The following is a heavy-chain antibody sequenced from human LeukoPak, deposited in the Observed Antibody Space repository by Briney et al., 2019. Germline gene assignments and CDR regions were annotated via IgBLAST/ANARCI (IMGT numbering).Heavy chain of an antibody. D-gene: IGHD3-10*01. CDR3: ARGGYYGGSGTYGFFDY. J-gene: IGHJ4*03. CDR2: IYSGSST. Sequence: HPGGSLRLSCAASGFTVGTNYMSWVRQAPGKGLEWVSLIYSGSSTYYANSVKGRFTISRDNSKNTVYLQMNSLRAEDTAVYYCARGGYYGGSGTYGFFDYWGQGSLVTVSS. CDR1: GFTVGTNY. V-gene: IGHV3-53*01.